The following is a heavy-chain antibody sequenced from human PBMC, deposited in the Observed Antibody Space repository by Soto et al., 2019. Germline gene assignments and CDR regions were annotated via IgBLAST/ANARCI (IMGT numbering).Heavy chain of an antibody. D-gene: IGHD1-1*01. Sequence: EVQLVASGGDLVPPGGSLRLSCAVSGLTFSTDEMNWVGQAPGKGLEWLAYISYTSTTIKYADSVKGRFAVSRDNAKKSLYLQMNNLRVEDTAIYYCVREGGSLAFDSWGQGTLVTVSS. CDR3: VREGGSLAFDS. V-gene: IGHV3-48*03. CDR2: ISYTSTTI. CDR1: GLTFSTDE. J-gene: IGHJ4*02.